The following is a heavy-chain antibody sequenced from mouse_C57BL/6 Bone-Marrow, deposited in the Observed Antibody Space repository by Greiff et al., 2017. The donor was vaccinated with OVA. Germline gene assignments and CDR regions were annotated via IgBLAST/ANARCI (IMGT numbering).Heavy chain of an antibody. Sequence: DVKLQESGTVLARPGASVKMSCKTSGYTFTSYWMHWVKQRPGQGLEWIGAIYPGNSDTSYNQKFKGKAKLTAVTSASTAYMELSSLTNEDSAVYYCTRRYYGSSYRGYWYFDVWGTGTTVTVSS. CDR3: TRRYYGSSYRGYWYFDV. CDR2: IYPGNSDT. J-gene: IGHJ1*03. CDR1: GYTFTSYW. D-gene: IGHD1-1*01. V-gene: IGHV1-5*01.